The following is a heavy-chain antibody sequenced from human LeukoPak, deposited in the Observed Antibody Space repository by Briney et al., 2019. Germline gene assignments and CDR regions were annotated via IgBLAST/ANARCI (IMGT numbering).Heavy chain of an antibody. CDR3: ARGRGYDYVWGSYRPYFDY. J-gene: IGHJ4*02. V-gene: IGHV4-59*11. D-gene: IGHD3-16*02. Sequence: SETLSLTCTVSGGSISSHYWSWIRQPPGKGLEWIGYIYYSGTTNYNPSLKSRVTISVDTSKNQFSLKLSSVTAADTAVYYCARGRGYDYVWGSYRPYFDYWGQGTLVTVSS. CDR2: IYYSGTT. CDR1: GGSISSHY.